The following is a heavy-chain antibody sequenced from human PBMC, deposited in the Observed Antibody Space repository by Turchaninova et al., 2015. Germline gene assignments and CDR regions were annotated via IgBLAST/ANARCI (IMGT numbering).Heavy chain of an antibody. CDR1: GGSFSGYY. Sequence: QVQLQQWGAGLLKPSETLSLTCAVYGGSFSGYYLSWIRQHPGKGRGGIGEINHCGSTNYNPSLKSRVTISVDTSKNQFSLKLSSVTAADTAGYYCARGTTALTFDYWGQGTLVTVSS. CDR2: INHCGST. CDR3: ARGTTALTFDY. J-gene: IGHJ4*02. V-gene: IGHV4-34*01. D-gene: IGHD1-1*01.